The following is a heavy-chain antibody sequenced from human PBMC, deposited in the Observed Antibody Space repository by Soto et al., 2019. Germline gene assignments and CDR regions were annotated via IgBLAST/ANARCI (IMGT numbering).Heavy chain of an antibody. Sequence: ASVKVSCKASGYTFTSYGISWVRQAPGQGLEWMGWISAYNGNTNYAQKLQGRVTMTTDTSTSTAYMELRSLRSDDTAVYYCARDGSGSSPLYYYYGMDVWGQGTTVTVSS. J-gene: IGHJ6*02. CDR2: ISAYNGNT. V-gene: IGHV1-18*01. CDR3: ARDGSGSSPLYYYYGMDV. CDR1: GYTFTSYG. D-gene: IGHD3-10*01.